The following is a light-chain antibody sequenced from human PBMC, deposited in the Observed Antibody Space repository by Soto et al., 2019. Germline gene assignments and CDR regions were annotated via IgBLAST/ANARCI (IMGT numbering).Light chain of an antibody. J-gene: IGKJ1*01. CDR3: QQYDSFSVT. CDR2: DTS. Sequence: VIWMTQSPSFLSAIRGDRVTISCRMSQDIGHYLAWYRQKPGKAPELLIYDTSRLQTGAPSRFSGSGSGTYFTLTISSLQSEDFATYYCQQYDSFSVTFGQGTKVEIK. CDR1: QDIGHY. V-gene: IGKV1D-8*01.